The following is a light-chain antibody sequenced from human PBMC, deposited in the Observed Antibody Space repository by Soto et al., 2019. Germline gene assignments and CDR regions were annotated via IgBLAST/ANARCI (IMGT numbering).Light chain of an antibody. Sequence: EIVLTQSPGTLSLSPGERATLPCRASQSVSSSYLAWYQQRPGQAPRLLIYSASRRATGIPDRFSGSGSGTDFTLTISRLEAEDFAVYFCQQCGSSPTFGQGTKVGIK. CDR1: QSVSSSY. CDR2: SAS. V-gene: IGKV3-20*01. J-gene: IGKJ1*01. CDR3: QQCGSSPT.